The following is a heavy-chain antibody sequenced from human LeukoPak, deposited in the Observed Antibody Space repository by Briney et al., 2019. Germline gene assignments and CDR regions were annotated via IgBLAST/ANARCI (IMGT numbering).Heavy chain of an antibody. CDR2: VYYSGRT. CDR1: GGSISSSSYY. J-gene: IGHJ4*02. V-gene: IGHV4-39*01. CDR3: ARHGDYGDYGDYFDY. Sequence: PSYTLSLTCTVSGGSISSSSYYWGWIRQPPGKGLEWVGCVYYSGRTYYNPSLKTRVTIFVDTYNNQFSLKLSSVTAADTAVYYCARHGDYGDYGDYFDYWGQGTLVTVSS. D-gene: IGHD4-17*01.